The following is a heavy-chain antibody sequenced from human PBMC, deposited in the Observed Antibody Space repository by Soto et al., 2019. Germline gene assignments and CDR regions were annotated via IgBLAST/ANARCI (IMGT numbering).Heavy chain of an antibody. CDR2: IIPIFGPA. CDR1: GGTLSRSA. J-gene: IGHJ4*02. V-gene: IGHV1-69*01. D-gene: IGHD6-13*01. CDR3: GTGSSWTKVES. Sequence: QVQLVQSGAEVKKPGSSVKVSCKASGGTLSRSAISWVRQAPGQGLEWMGGIIPIFGPAIYAQKFRGRVSIIADESTRTAYMEMSSLRSDDTAVYDCGTGSSWTKVESWAQGTLVTVSS.